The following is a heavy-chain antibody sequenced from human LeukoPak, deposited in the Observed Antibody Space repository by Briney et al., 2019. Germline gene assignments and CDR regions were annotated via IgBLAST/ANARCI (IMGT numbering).Heavy chain of an antibody. CDR2: VHLDGRT. CDR3: AREGGFYRPLDY. D-gene: IGHD3-3*01. CDR1: GGSVINTNW. J-gene: IGHJ4*02. V-gene: IGHV4-4*02. Sequence: SETLSLTCGVSGGSVINTNWWTWVRQPPGKGLEWIGEVHLDGRTNHNPSLESRLTMSVDVSENQVSLKLTSVTAADTAVYYCAREGGFYRPLDYSGQGTLVTVSS.